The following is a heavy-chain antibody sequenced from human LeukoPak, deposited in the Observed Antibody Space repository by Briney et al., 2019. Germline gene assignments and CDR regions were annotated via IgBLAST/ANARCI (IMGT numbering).Heavy chain of an antibody. CDR3: ARHLQGWNYFDY. D-gene: IGHD6-19*01. Sequence: PSETLSLTCTVSGGSISSYYWSWTRQPPGKGLEWIGCIYYSGSTNYNPSLKSRITISVDTSKNQFSLNLSSVTAADTAVYYCARHLQGWNYFDYWGQGTLVPVSS. CDR2: IYYSGST. J-gene: IGHJ4*02. V-gene: IGHV4-59*01. CDR1: GGSISSYY.